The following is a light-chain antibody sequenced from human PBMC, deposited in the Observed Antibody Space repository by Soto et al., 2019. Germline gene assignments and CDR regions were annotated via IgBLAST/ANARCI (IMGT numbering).Light chain of an antibody. CDR2: SNN. V-gene: IGLV1-44*01. J-gene: IGLJ3*02. CDR3: AAWEDILNGWV. CDR1: SSNIGSNT. Sequence: QSVLTQPPSASGTPGQRVTISCSGSSSNIGSNTVNWYQQLPGTAPKLLIYSNNQRPSGVPDRFSVSKSGTSASLAISGLQSEDEADYYCAAWEDILNGWVFGGGTKLTVL.